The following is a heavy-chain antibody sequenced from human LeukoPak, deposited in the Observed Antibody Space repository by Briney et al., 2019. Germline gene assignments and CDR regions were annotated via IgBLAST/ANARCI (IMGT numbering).Heavy chain of an antibody. Sequence: GASVKVPCKASGGTFSSYAISWVRQAPGQGLEWMGRIIPILGIANYAQKFQGRVTITADKSTSTAYMELSSLRSEDTAVYYCARILGSGSYSLDYWGQGTLVTVSS. D-gene: IGHD3-10*01. J-gene: IGHJ4*02. CDR3: ARILGSGSYSLDY. CDR1: GGTFSSYA. V-gene: IGHV1-69*04. CDR2: IIPILGIA.